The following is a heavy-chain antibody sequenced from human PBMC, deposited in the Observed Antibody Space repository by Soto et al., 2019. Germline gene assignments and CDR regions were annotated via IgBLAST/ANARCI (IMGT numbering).Heavy chain of an antibody. V-gene: IGHV4-34*01. D-gene: IGHD5-12*01. Sequence: SETLSLTCAVYGESFSGYYWSWIRQPPGKGLEWIGEINHSGSTNYNPSLKSRVTMSVDTSKNQFSLKLSSVTAADPAVYYCAGNIVATISSFDYWGQGTLVTVSS. CDR1: GESFSGYY. J-gene: IGHJ4*02. CDR3: AGNIVATISSFDY. CDR2: INHSGST.